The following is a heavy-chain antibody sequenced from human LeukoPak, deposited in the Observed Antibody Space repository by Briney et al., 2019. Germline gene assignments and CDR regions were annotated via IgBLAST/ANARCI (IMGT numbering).Heavy chain of an antibody. CDR3: ARIGVNSGYDPLYYYYYYYMDV. CDR2: IYYSGST. J-gene: IGHJ6*03. D-gene: IGHD5-12*01. V-gene: IGHV4-39*07. CDR1: GGSVSSSSYY. Sequence: SETVSLTCTVSGGSVSSSSYYWGWIRQPPGKGLEWIGSIYYSGSTYYNPSLKSRVTISVDRSKNQFSLKLSSVTAADTAEYYCARIGVNSGYDPLYYYYYYYMDVWGKGTTVTVSS.